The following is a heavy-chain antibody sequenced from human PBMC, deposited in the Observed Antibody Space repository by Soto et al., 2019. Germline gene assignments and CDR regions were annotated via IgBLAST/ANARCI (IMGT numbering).Heavy chain of an antibody. CDR2: ISYSGST. D-gene: IGHD5-12*01. Sequence: QLQLQESGPGLVKPSETLSLTCTVSGGSISSSSYYWGWMRQPPGKGLEWIGSISYSGSTYYNPSLKSRVTISVDTSKNQFSLKLSSVTAADTAVYYCASRDGYNWTFDYWGQGTLVTVSS. J-gene: IGHJ4*02. CDR3: ASRDGYNWTFDY. V-gene: IGHV4-39*01. CDR1: GGSISSSSYY.